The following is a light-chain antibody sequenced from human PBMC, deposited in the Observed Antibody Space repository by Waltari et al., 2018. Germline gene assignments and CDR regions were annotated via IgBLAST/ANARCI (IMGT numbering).Light chain of an antibody. J-gene: IGLJ2*01. V-gene: IGLV1-44*01. Sequence: QSVLTQPPSASGTPGQRVTISCSGSSSNIGSNTVNWYQQLPGTAPKLLSYSNDQRPSGVPDRFSGSKSGTSASLAISGLQSEDEAGYYCAAWDDSLKTVIFGGGTKLTVL. CDR2: SND. CDR3: AAWDDSLKTVI. CDR1: SSNIGSNT.